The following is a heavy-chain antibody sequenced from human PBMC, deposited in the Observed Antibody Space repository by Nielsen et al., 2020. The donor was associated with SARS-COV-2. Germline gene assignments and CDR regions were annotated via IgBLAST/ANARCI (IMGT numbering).Heavy chain of an antibody. V-gene: IGHV3-23*01. J-gene: IGHJ4*02. D-gene: IGHD6-19*01. CDR3: TTGPQWLLPVGY. CDR1: GFTFSSYA. CDR2: ISGSGGST. Sequence: GESLKISCAASGFTFSSYAMSWVRQAPGKGLEWVSAISGSGGSTYYADSVKGRFTISRDNSKNTLYLQMNSLRAEDTAVYYCTTGPQWLLPVGYWGQGTLVTVSS.